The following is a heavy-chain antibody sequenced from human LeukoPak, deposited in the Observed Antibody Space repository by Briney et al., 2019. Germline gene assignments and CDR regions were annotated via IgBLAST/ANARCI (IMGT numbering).Heavy chain of an antibody. V-gene: IGHV3-7*01. CDR2: IKQDGSEK. Sequence: GALRLSCAASGFTFSSYWMSWVRPAPGKGLEWVATIKQDGSEKYYVDSVKGRFTISRDNSKNTLYLQMNSLRSEDMAVYYCARSPAGVVYWFDPWGQGTLVTVSS. CDR1: GFTFSSYW. CDR3: ARSPAGVVYWFDP. J-gene: IGHJ5*02. D-gene: IGHD3-10*01.